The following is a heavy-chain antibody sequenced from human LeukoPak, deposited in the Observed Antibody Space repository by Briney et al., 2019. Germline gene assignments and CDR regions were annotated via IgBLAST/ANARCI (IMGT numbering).Heavy chain of an antibody. CDR3: AREVRSGSYHKSHYGMDV. V-gene: IGHV3-7*01. CDR2: IKQDGSEK. J-gene: IGHJ6*02. D-gene: IGHD3-10*01. CDR1: GFTLSSYW. Sequence: GGSLRLSCAASGFTLSSYWMSWVRQAPGKGLEWVANIKQDGSEKYYVDSVKGRFTISRDNAKNSLYLQMNSLRAEDTAVYYCAREVRSGSYHKSHYGMDVWGQGTTVPVSS.